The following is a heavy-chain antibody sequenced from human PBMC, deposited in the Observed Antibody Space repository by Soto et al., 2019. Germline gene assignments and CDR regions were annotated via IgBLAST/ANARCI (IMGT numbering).Heavy chain of an antibody. Sequence: GGSLRLSCTASGFPFSSHAMSWVRQAPGKGLEWVSSINSDAGRIYYADSVKGRFTTSRDNSRNTLYLEMNTLTADDTAVYFCAKIYSAYDTWGAGTLVTVSS. J-gene: IGHJ5*02. V-gene: IGHV3-23*01. D-gene: IGHD5-12*01. CDR1: GFPFSSHA. CDR3: AKIYSAYDT. CDR2: INSDAGRI.